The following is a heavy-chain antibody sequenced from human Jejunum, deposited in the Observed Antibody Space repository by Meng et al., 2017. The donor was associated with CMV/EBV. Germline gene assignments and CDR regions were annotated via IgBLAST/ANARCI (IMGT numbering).Heavy chain of an antibody. D-gene: IGHD3-3*01. V-gene: IGHV3-7*01. J-gene: IGHJ6*02. CDR2: IKHDGSEK. CDR3: ARGSYDFWSGYHNFWRGYLPYGMDV. Sequence: WVRQAPGKGLEWVANIKHDGSEKHYVDSVKGRFSVSRDNAKNSLYLQMNSLRVEDTAVYYCARGSYDFWSGYHNFWRGYLPYGMDVWGQGTTVTVSS.